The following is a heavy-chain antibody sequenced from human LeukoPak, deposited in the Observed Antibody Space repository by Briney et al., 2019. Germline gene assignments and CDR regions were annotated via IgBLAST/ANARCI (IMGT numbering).Heavy chain of an antibody. V-gene: IGHV3-7*01. CDR2: IKEDGSEK. Sequence: GGSLRLSCAASGFTFSGAWMSWVRQAPGKGLEWVANIKEDGSEKHYVDSVNGRFTISRDNAKNSVYLQMNSLRAEDTAVYYCARRYCSTCPTGHAFDLWGQGTMVTVSS. J-gene: IGHJ3*01. CDR1: GFTFSGAW. CDR3: ARRYCSTCPTGHAFDL. D-gene: IGHD2-2*01.